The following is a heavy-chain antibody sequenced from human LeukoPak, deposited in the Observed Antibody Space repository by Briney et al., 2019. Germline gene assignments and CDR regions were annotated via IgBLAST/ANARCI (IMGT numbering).Heavy chain of an antibody. Sequence: PGGSLRLSCAASGFTFSSYAMSWVRQAPGKGLEGVSSISGSGGRTHYADSVRGRFTISRDNSKNTLYLQMDSLRAEDTAVYYCATPPTVTRNYWGQGTLVTVSS. CDR1: GFTFSSYA. V-gene: IGHV3-23*01. CDR2: ISGSGGRT. CDR3: ATPPTVTRNY. D-gene: IGHD4-17*01. J-gene: IGHJ4*02.